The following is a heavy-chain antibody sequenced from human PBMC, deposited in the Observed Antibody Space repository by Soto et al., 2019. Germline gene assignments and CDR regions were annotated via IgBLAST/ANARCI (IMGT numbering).Heavy chain of an antibody. Sequence: GGSLRLSCAASGFTVSSNYMSWVRQAPGKGLEWVSVIYSGGSTYYADSVKGRFTISRDNSKNTLYLQMNSLRAEDPAVYYCGRDRYSSSWYGDSFAFDIWGQGTMVTVSS. J-gene: IGHJ3*02. V-gene: IGHV3-53*05. CDR2: IYSGGST. CDR3: GRDRYSSSWYGDSFAFDI. D-gene: IGHD6-13*01. CDR1: GFTVSSNY.